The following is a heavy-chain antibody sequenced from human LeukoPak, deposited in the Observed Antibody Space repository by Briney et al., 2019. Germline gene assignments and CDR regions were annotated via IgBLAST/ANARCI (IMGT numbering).Heavy chain of an antibody. J-gene: IGHJ6*02. CDR1: GFTVSSNY. D-gene: IGHD3-9*01. V-gene: IGHV3-53*01. Sequence: TGGSLRLSCAASGFTVSSNYMSWVRQAPGKGLEWVSVIYSGGSTYYADSVKGRFTISRDNSKNTLYLQMNSLRAEDTAVYYCAREDYDILTGYRYGMDVWGQGTTVTVSS. CDR3: AREDYDILTGYRYGMDV. CDR2: IYSGGST.